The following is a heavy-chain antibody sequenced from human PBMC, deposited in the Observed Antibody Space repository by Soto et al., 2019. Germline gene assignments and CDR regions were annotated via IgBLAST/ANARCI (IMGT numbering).Heavy chain of an antibody. CDR1: GFTFSSYS. V-gene: IGHV3-48*01. D-gene: IGHD2-15*01. Sequence: GGSLRLSCAASGFTFSSYSISWVRQAPGKGLEWVSYISSSSSTIYYADSVKGRFTISRDNAKNSLYLKMNSLRAEDTAVYYCAREIVGVVVAVRAFAYWGQGTLVPVSS. CDR3: AREIVGVVVAVRAFAY. J-gene: IGHJ4*02. CDR2: ISSSSSTI.